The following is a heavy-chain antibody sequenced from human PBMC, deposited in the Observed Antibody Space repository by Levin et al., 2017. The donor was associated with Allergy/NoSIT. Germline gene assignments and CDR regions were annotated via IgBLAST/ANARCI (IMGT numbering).Heavy chain of an antibody. CDR3: ARDQHITIFGVGSPYYDYDGMDV. Sequence: GESLKISCAASGFTFSSYAMHWVRQAPGKGLEWVAVISYDGSNKYYADSVKGRFTISRDNSKNTLYLQMNSLRAEDTAVYYCARDQHITIFGVGSPYYDYDGMDVWGQGTTVTVSS. J-gene: IGHJ6*02. CDR1: GFTFSSYA. V-gene: IGHV3-30-3*01. CDR2: ISYDGSNK. D-gene: IGHD3-3*01.